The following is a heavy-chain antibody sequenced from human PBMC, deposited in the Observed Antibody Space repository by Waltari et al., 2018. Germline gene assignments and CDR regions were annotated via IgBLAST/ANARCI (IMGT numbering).Heavy chain of an antibody. J-gene: IGHJ4*02. CDR2: INSDGSST. Sequence: EVQLDESGGGLVQPGGSLRLSCSASGFTFTRYLMNWVRQAPGKGLVWVAHINSDGSSTTYADSVKGRFTISRDNAKNTVYLQMNSLRVEDTAVYYCTRALWLGELYDYWGQGTLVTVSS. CDR3: TRALWLGELYDY. CDR1: GFTFTRYL. D-gene: IGHD3-10*01. V-gene: IGHV3-74*01.